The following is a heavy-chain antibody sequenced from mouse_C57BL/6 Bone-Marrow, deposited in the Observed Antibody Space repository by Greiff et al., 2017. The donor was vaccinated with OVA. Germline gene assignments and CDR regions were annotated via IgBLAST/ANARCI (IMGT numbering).Heavy chain of an antibody. Sequence: QVHVKQPGAELVKPGASVKMSCKASGYTFTSYWITWVKQRPGQGLEWIGDIYPGSGSTNYNEKFKSKATLTVDTSSSTAYMQLSSLTSEDSAVYYCARKEVTTVVEYFDVWGTGTTVTVSS. CDR3: ARKEVTTVVEYFDV. CDR1: GYTFTSYW. CDR2: IYPGSGST. V-gene: IGHV1-55*01. D-gene: IGHD1-1*01. J-gene: IGHJ1*03.